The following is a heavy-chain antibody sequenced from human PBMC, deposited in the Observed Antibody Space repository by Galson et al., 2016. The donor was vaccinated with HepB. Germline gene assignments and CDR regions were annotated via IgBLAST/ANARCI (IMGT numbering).Heavy chain of an antibody. D-gene: IGHD6-25*01. CDR2: MNPDSGDT. CDR3: AKNGPAHSGGWHFGL. CDR1: GYPFNSFD. J-gene: IGHJ2*01. V-gene: IGHV1-8*01. Sequence: SVKVSCKATGYPFNSFDINWVRQAPGQGPQWMGWMNPDSGDTGYAQRFQGRVTMTRDTSIDTAYMELSNLTSEDTAVYYCAKNGPAHSGGWHFGLWGRGTLVTVSS.